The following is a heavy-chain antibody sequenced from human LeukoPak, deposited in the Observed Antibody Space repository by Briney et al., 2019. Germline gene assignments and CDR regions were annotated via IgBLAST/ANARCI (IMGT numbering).Heavy chain of an antibody. V-gene: IGHV3-7*01. CDR2: IKQDGSEK. D-gene: IGHD1-7*01. J-gene: IGHJ4*02. CDR3: ARAGSNWNYVY. CDR1: GFTFRGFL. Sequence: PGGPLRLSCAASGFTFRGFLMSWVRQTPGKGLEWVANIKQDGSEKYYADAVKGRFTISRDSTKNSLSLQMNSLTAEDTAVYYCARAGSNWNYVYWGQGTLVTVSS.